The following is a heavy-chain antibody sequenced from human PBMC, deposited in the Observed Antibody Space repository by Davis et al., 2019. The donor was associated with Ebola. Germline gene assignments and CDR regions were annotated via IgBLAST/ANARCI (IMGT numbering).Heavy chain of an antibody. V-gene: IGHV3-30*02. Sequence: GESLKISCGASGFSFSTFGMHWVRQAPGKGLEWVAFIRNDGSNEYYADSVKGRFTISRDNSKNTLYLQMNSLRAEDTAVYYCAKSQFWTPYYFDYWGQGTLVTVSS. CDR3: AKSQFWTPYYFDY. D-gene: IGHD3/OR15-3a*01. J-gene: IGHJ4*02. CDR2: IRNDGSNE. CDR1: GFSFSTFG.